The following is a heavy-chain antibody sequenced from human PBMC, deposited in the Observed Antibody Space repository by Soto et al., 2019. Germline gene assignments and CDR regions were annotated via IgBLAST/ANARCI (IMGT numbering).Heavy chain of an antibody. V-gene: IGHV1-2*04. CDR2: INPNSGGT. J-gene: IGHJ6*02. Sequence: ASVKVSCKASGYTFTGYYMHWVRQAPGQGLEWMGWINPNSGGTNYAQKFQGWVTMTRDTSISTAYMELSRLRSDDTAVYYCARSIMYSSSWKKCYYYGLDVWGQGTTVTVSS. CDR1: GYTFTGYY. D-gene: IGHD6-13*01. CDR3: ARSIMYSSSWKKCYYYGLDV.